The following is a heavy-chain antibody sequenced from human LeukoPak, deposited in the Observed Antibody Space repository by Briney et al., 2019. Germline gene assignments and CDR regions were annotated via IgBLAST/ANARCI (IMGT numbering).Heavy chain of an antibody. D-gene: IGHD4-23*01. J-gene: IGHJ5*02. V-gene: IGHV4-59*01. CDR1: GGSISSYY. CDR3: ARDVSDGGNSFYWFDP. CDR2: IYYSGST. Sequence: SETLSLTCTVSGGSISSYYWSWIRQPPGKGLEWIGYIYYSGSTNYNPSLKSRVTISVDTSKNQFSLKLSSVTAADTAVYYCARDVSDGGNSFYWFDPWGQGTLVTVSS.